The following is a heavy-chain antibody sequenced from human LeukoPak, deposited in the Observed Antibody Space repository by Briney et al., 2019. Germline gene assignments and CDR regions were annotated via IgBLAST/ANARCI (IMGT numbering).Heavy chain of an antibody. CDR3: AREIGVYGSRQWGGFDP. D-gene: IGHD3-10*01. CDR1: GYTFTSYA. J-gene: IGHJ5*02. Sequence: ASVKVSCKASGYTFTSYAMHWVRQAPGQRLEWMGWINAGNGNTKYSQKFQGRVTITRDTSASTAYMELSSLRSEDTAVYYCAREIGVYGSRQWGGFDPWGQGTLVTVSS. V-gene: IGHV1-3*01. CDR2: INAGNGNT.